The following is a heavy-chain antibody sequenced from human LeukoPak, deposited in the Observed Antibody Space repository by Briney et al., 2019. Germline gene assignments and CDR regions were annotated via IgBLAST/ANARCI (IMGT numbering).Heavy chain of an antibody. CDR3: AKDHFGGYYYGGYFDY. CDR1: GFTFSSYG. D-gene: IGHD3-22*01. CDR2: IRYDGSNK. J-gene: IGHJ4*02. Sequence: GGSLRLSCAASGFTFSSYGMHWVRQAPGKGLEWVAFIRYDGSNKYYADSVKGRFTISRDNSKNTLYLQMNSLRAEDTAVYYCAKDHFGGYYYGGYFDYWGQGTLVTVSS. V-gene: IGHV3-30*02.